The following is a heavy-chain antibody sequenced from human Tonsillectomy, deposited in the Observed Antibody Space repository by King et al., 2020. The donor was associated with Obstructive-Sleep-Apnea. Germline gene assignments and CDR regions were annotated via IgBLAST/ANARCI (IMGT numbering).Heavy chain of an antibody. J-gene: IGHJ4*02. D-gene: IGHD3-9*01. Sequence: VQLVESGGGLVQPGRSLRLSCVASGFTFDDYGMHWVRQAPGKGLEWVSGISGNSGRIGYADSVKGRFTISRDNAKNSPYLQMNSLRPEDTALYYCARDFTRYFDWLLNYFDYWGQGTLVTVSS. CDR1: GFTFDDYG. CDR2: ISGNSGRI. V-gene: IGHV3-9*01. CDR3: ARDFTRYFDWLLNYFDY.